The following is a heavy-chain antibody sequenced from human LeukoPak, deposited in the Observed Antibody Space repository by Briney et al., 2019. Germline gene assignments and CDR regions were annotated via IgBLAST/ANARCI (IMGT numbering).Heavy chain of an antibody. CDR2: ISSSSSTI. CDR3: ASRDPVVVPQ. CDR1: GFTFSSYV. Sequence: GGSLRLSCAASGFTFSSYVMGWVRQAPGKGLEWVSYISSSSSTIYSADSVKGRFTISRDNAKNSLYLQMNSLRDEDTAVYYCASRDPVVVPQWGQGTLVTVSS. J-gene: IGHJ4*02. D-gene: IGHD2-21*01. V-gene: IGHV3-48*02.